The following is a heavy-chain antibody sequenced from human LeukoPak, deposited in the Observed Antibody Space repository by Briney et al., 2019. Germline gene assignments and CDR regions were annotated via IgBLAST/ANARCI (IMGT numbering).Heavy chain of an antibody. CDR1: GFTFSSYA. D-gene: IGHD5-24*01. J-gene: IGHJ4*02. Sequence: PGRSLRLSCAASGFTFSSYAMHWVRQAPGKGLEWVAVISYDGSNKYYADSVKGRFTISRDNSKNTLYLQMNSLRAEDTAVYYCARALPRGKRWLQVDYWGQGTLVTVSS. CDR3: ARALPRGKRWLQVDY. V-gene: IGHV3-30*01. CDR2: ISYDGSNK.